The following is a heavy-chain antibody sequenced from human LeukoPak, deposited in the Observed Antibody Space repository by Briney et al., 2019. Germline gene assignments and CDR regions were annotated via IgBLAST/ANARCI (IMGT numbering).Heavy chain of an antibody. D-gene: IGHD4-17*01. CDR3: ARAGDYGDYVFQH. J-gene: IGHJ1*01. V-gene: IGHV1-69*05. CDR2: IIPIFGTA. Sequence: GASVKVSCKASGGTFGSYAVSWVRQAPGQGLEWMGGIIPIFGTANYAQKFQGRVTITTDESTSTAYMELSSLRSEDTAVYYCARAGDYGDYVFQHWGQGTLVTVSS. CDR1: GGTFGSYA.